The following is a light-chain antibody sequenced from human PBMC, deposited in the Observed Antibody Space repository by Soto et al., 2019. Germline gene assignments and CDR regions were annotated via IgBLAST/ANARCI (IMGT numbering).Light chain of an antibody. CDR1: QSVSSTY. Sequence: EIVLTQSPGTLSSSPGERATLFCRASQSVSSTYLAWYQQKPGQAPRLLIYGASGRATVIPARFSGSGSGTEFTLPISSLQSEDFAVYYCQQYTNWPPWTFGQGTKVEIK. J-gene: IGKJ1*01. V-gene: IGKV3-15*01. CDR3: QQYTNWPPWT. CDR2: GAS.